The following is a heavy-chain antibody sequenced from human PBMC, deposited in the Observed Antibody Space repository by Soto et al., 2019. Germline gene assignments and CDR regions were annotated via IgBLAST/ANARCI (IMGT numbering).Heavy chain of an antibody. D-gene: IGHD5-12*01. J-gene: IGHJ4*02. CDR3: ARNRGYNLPFDY. V-gene: IGHV3-9*01. CDR1: GFTFDDYA. CDR2: ITWNSGGI. Sequence: PXGSLRLSCAASGFTFDDYAMHWVRQVPGKGLEWVSGITWNSGGIGYADSVKGRFTVSRDNAKNSLYLQMNSLRAEDTALYYCARNRGYNLPFDYWGQGPLVTVSS.